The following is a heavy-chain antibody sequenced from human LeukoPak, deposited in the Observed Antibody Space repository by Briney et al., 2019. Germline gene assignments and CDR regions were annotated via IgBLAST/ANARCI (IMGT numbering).Heavy chain of an antibody. CDR3: ARGAYCSGDSCPGAFDI. CDR1: GLTFTDAW. Sequence: GGSLRLSCAASGLTFTDAWMSWVRQAPGKGLEWVAVIWYDGSNKYYADSVKGRFTISRDNSKNTLYLQMNSLRAEDTAVYYCARGAYCSGDSCPGAFDIWGQGTMVTVSS. V-gene: IGHV3-33*08. CDR2: IWYDGSNK. J-gene: IGHJ3*02. D-gene: IGHD2-15*01.